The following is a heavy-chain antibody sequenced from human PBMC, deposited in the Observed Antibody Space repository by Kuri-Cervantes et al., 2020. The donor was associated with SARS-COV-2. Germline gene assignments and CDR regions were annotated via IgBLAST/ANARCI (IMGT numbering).Heavy chain of an antibody. J-gene: IGHJ6*02. Sequence: GGSLRLSCAASGFTFSDYYMNWVRQAPGKGLEWVSSISSSSTIYYADSVKGRFTISRDNAKNSLYLQMNSLRAEDTAVYYCARGSDVVVPAALYYYYYGMDVWGQGTTVTVSS. V-gene: IGHV3-69-1*01. CDR2: ISSSSTI. CDR1: GFTFSDYY. CDR3: ARGSDVVVPAALYYYYYGMDV. D-gene: IGHD2-2*01.